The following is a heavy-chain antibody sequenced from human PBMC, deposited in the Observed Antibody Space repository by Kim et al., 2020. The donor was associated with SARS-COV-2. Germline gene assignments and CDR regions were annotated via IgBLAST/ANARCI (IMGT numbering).Heavy chain of an antibody. J-gene: IGHJ6*02. Sequence: GRFTISRDNAKNSLYLQMNSLRAEDTAVYYCARDRYSNYYAADYYYGMDVWGQGTTVTVSS. V-gene: IGHV3-11*05. D-gene: IGHD4-4*01. CDR3: ARDRYSNYYAADYYYGMDV.